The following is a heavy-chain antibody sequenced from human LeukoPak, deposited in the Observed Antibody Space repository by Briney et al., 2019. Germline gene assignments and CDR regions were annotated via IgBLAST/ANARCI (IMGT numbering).Heavy chain of an antibody. D-gene: IGHD1-26*01. CDR2: IKQDGSEK. Sequence: GGSLRLSCAASGLTFSTYWMTWVRQAPGKGLEWVANIKQDGSEKYYVDSVKGRFTISRDSAKNSLYLQMSSLRIEDTAVYYCARGGSFFVYWGQGTLVTVSS. J-gene: IGHJ4*02. CDR3: ARGGSFFVY. V-gene: IGHV3-7*01. CDR1: GLTFSTYW.